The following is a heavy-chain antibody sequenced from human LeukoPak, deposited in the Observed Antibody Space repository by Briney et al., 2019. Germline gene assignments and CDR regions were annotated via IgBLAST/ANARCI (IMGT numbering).Heavy chain of an antibody. Sequence: GASVKVSCKASGGTFSSYAISWVRQAPGQGLEWMGGIIPFFGTANYAQKLQGRVTITADESTSTAYMELRSLRSEDTGVYYCAREGVVTAIVPTRGYFFDYWGQGTLVTVSS. D-gene: IGHD2-21*02. V-gene: IGHV1-69*13. CDR1: GGTFSSYA. J-gene: IGHJ4*02. CDR2: IIPFFGTA. CDR3: AREGVVTAIVPTRGYFFDY.